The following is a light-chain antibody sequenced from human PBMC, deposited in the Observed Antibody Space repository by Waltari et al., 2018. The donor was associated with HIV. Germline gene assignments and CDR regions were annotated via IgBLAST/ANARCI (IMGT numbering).Light chain of an antibody. CDR3: QQSYSSPFT. V-gene: IGKV1-39*01. CDR2: ASA. CDR1: PNLGNKY. Sequence: DIQMTQSPSSLSASVGARDAIPCRTSPNLGNKYLNWYQQKSGKAPKLLLSASATLHSGVPSRFSGSASGTDYTLTISSLQPEDFGVYYCQQSYSSPFTFGQGTKLEI. J-gene: IGKJ2*01.